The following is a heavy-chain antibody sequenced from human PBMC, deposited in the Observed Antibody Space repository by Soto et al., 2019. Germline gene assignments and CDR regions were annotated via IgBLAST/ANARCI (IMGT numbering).Heavy chain of an antibody. CDR2: IYYSGST. CDR1: GGSISSGGYY. J-gene: IGHJ6*03. Sequence: QVQLHESGPGLVKPSQTLSLTCTVSGGSISSGGYYWSWIRQHPGKGLEWIGHIYYSGSTYYNPSLKSRVTMSVDTSANQFSLKLSSVTAADTAVYYCARKDSGYADYMDVWGKGTTVTVSS. CDR3: ARKDSGYADYMDV. V-gene: IGHV4-31*03. D-gene: IGHD5-12*01.